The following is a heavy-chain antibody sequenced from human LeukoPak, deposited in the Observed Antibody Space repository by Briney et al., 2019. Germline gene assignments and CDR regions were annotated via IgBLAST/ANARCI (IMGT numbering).Heavy chain of an antibody. D-gene: IGHD2-15*01. CDR2: ISYDGSNK. CDR3: AKDIGISPHDY. V-gene: IGHV3-30*18. CDR1: GFTFSSYG. J-gene: IGHJ4*02. Sequence: PGRSLRLSCAASGFTFSSYGMHWVRQAPGKGLEWVAVISYDGSNKYYADSVKGRFTISRDNSKNTLYLQMNSLRAEDTAVYYCAKDIGISPHDYWGQGTLVTVSS.